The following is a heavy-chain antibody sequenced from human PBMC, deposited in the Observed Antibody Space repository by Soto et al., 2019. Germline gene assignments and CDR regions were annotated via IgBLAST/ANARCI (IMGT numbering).Heavy chain of an antibody. D-gene: IGHD2-2*01. CDR2: IYYSGST. J-gene: IGHJ4*02. Sequence: SATLSLTCTVSGDSISSGGYYWSLIRQHPGKGLEWIGYIYYSGSTYYNPSLKSRVTISVDTSKNQFSLKLSSVTAADTAVYYCARPAAYCSSTSCYGGIVDYWGQGTLVTVSS. CDR1: GDSISSGGYY. V-gene: IGHV4-31*03. CDR3: ARPAAYCSSTSCYGGIVDY.